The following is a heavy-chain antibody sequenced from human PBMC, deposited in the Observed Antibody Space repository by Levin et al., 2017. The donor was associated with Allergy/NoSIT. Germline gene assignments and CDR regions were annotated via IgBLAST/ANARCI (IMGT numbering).Heavy chain of an antibody. Sequence: KSSETLSLTCKVSGGSISSGSYYWSWIRQPAAKGLEWIGRIYSSGSANYNPSLKSRVTISVDTSKNQFSLKLSSVTAADTAVYYCARAEVGSEQWGQGTLVTVSS. CDR2: IYSSGSA. D-gene: IGHD1/OR15-1a*01. V-gene: IGHV4-61*02. CDR3: ARAEVGSEQ. CDR1: GGSISSGSYY. J-gene: IGHJ4*02.